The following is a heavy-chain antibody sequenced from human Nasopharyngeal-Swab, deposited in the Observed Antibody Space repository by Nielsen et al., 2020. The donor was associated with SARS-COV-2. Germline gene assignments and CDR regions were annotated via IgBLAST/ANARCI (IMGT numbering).Heavy chain of an antibody. CDR2: IYYSGST. J-gene: IGHJ6*03. Sequence: SETLSLTCTVSGGSISSYYWSWIRQPPGKGQEWIGYIYYSGSTNYNPSLKSRVTISVDTSKNQFSLKLSSVTAADTAVYYCARDRVAAGMDVWGKGTTVTVSS. D-gene: IGHD3-10*01. CDR1: GGSISSYY. V-gene: IGHV4-59*01. CDR3: ARDRVAAGMDV.